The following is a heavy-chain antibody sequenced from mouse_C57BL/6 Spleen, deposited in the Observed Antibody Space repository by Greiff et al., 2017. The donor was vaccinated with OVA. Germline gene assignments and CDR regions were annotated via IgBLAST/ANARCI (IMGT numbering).Heavy chain of an antibody. V-gene: IGHV1-80*01. D-gene: IGHD1-1*01. Sequence: QVQLKESGAELVKPGASVKISCKASGYAFSSYWMNWVKQRPGKGLEWIGQIYPGDGDPNYNGKFKGKATLTADKSSSTAYMQLSSLTSEDSAVYFCARWGSSPPFDYWGQGTTLTVSS. J-gene: IGHJ2*01. CDR2: IYPGDGDP. CDR1: GYAFSSYW. CDR3: ARWGSSPPFDY.